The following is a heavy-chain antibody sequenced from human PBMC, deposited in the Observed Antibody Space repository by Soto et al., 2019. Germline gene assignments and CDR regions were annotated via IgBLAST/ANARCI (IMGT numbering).Heavy chain of an antibody. Sequence: EVQLVESGGGLVQPGGSLRRSCAASGFSFSHYEMNWVCQAPGKGLEWVAYISSGGNIIHYADSVRGRFTVSRDNARNSLFLQMNILRVEDTALYYCARDRAAGGYWGQGTLVTVSS. CDR3: ARDRAAGGY. D-gene: IGHD6-13*01. V-gene: IGHV3-48*03. J-gene: IGHJ4*02. CDR1: GFSFSHYE. CDR2: ISSGGNII.